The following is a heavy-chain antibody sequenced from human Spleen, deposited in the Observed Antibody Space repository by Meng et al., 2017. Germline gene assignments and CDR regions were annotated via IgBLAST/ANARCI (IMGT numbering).Heavy chain of an antibody. CDR3: AKDRDYYDSSGYVAFDI. CDR2: ISGSGGST. J-gene: IGHJ3*02. V-gene: IGHV3-23*01. Sequence: GESLKISCAASGFTFSSYAMSWVRQAPGKGLEWVSAISGSGGSTYYADSVKGRFTISRDNSKNTLYLQMNSLRAEDTAVYYCAKDRDYYDSSGYVAFDIWGQGTMVTVSS. D-gene: IGHD3-22*01. CDR1: GFTFSSYA.